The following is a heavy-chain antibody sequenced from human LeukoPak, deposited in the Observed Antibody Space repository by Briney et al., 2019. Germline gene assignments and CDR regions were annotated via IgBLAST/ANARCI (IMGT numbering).Heavy chain of an antibody. J-gene: IGHJ3*02. CDR1: GFTFSSFA. CDR3: ARGGSYLSAFDI. V-gene: IGHV3-53*01. CDR2: IYSGGST. D-gene: IGHD1-26*01. Sequence: GGSLRLSCAASGFTFSSFAMHWVRQAPGKGLEWVSIIYSGGSTFYADSVKGRFTISRDNSKNTLYLQMNSLRAEDTAVYYCARGGSYLSAFDIWGQGTMVTVSS.